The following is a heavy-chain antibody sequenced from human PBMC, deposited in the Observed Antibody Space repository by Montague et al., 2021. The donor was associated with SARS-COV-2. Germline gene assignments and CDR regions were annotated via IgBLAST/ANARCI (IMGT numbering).Heavy chain of an antibody. CDR2: IYDSGST. J-gene: IGHJ4*02. CDR3: ARENTVTTFGGPYYIDS. CDR1: GSSVRSYY. D-gene: IGHD4-17*01. V-gene: IGHV4-59*02. Sequence: SETLSLTCIVSGSSVRSYYWSWIRQPPGKRLQWCVYIYDSGSTNYNHSPKIRVTILVDTSKNQFSLKLISVIAADTAVYYCARENTVTTFGGPYYIDSWGQGTLVTVSA.